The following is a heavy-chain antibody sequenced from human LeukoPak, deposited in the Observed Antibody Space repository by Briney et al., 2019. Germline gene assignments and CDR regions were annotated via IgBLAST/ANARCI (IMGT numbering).Heavy chain of an antibody. CDR3: ARRKNVWVSYRVYYYYYMDV. D-gene: IGHD3-16*02. J-gene: IGHJ6*03. Sequence: SQTLSLTCTVSGGSISSSSYYWGWIRQPPGTGLEWLGSIYYSGSTYYNPSLKSRVTISVDTSKNQFSLKLSSVTAADTAVYYCARRKNVWVSYRVYYYYYMDVWGKGTTVTISS. CDR1: GGSISSSSYY. V-gene: IGHV4-39*07. CDR2: IYYSGST.